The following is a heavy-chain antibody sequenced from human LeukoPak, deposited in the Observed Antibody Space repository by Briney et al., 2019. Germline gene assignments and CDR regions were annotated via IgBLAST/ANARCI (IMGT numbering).Heavy chain of an antibody. Sequence: GGSLRLSCVASGFTFSDYYMSWIRQAPGKGLEWLSYISRSGSHTPYADSVKGRFTVSRDNAKNSLSLELNSLRVDDTAIYYCARVGSTAEAGTPDYWGQGTLVTVSS. V-gene: IGHV3-11*06. CDR1: GFTFSDYY. J-gene: IGHJ4*02. D-gene: IGHD6-13*01. CDR3: ARVGSTAEAGTPDY. CDR2: ISRSGSHT.